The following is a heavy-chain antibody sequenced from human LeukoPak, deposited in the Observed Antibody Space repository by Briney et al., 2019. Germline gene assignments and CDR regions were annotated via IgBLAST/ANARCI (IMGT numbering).Heavy chain of an antibody. Sequence: GGSLRLSCAASGFTVSSNYMSWVRQAPGKGLEWVSVISGSGGSTYYADSVKGRFTISRDNSKNTLYLQMNRLRAEDTAVYYCARRGSMQPFDYWGQGTLVTVSS. CDR3: ARRGSMQPFDY. D-gene: IGHD3-16*01. J-gene: IGHJ4*02. CDR1: GFTVSSNY. V-gene: IGHV3-23*01. CDR2: ISGSGGST.